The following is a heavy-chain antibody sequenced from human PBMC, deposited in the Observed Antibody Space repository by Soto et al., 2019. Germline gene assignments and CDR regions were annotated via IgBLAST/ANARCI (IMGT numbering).Heavy chain of an antibody. CDR2: INAGNGNT. D-gene: IGHD2-2*02. Sequence: QVPLVQSGAEVKKPGASVKVSCKASGYTFTSYAMHWVRQAPGQRLEWMGWINAGNGNTKYSQKFQGRVTITRDTSASTAYMELSSLRSEDTAVYYCARRDIVVVPAAIWDWFDPWGQGTLVTVSS. J-gene: IGHJ5*02. CDR1: GYTFTSYA. CDR3: ARRDIVVVPAAIWDWFDP. V-gene: IGHV1-3*01.